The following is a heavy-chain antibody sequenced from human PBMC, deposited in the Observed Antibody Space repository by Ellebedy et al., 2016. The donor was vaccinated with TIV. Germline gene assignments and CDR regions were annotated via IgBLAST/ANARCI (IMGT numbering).Heavy chain of an antibody. D-gene: IGHD3-10*02. V-gene: IGHV4-39*01. J-gene: IGHJ4*02. CDR3: ARHVKTMFDLYYFDY. Sequence: MPGGSLRLSCTVSGGSISSSFYYWGWIRQPPGKGLDWIGSIYYSGSTYYNPSLKSRVTISVDTSKNQFSLKLSSVTAADTAVYYCARHVKTMFDLYYFDYWGQGTLVTVSS. CDR1: GGSISSSFYY. CDR2: IYYSGST.